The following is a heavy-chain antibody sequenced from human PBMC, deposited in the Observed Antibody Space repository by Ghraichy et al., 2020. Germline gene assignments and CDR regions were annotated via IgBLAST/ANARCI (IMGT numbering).Heavy chain of an antibody. J-gene: IGHJ2*01. V-gene: IGHV3-15*01. CDR2: IKSKTDGGTT. CDR3: TTQAVVTAHRPSWYFDL. Sequence: GESLNISCAASGFTFSNAWMSWVRQAPGKGLEWVGRIKSKTDGGTTDYAAPVKGRFTISRDDSKNTLYLQMNSLKTEDTAVYYCTTQAVVTAHRPSWYFDLWGRGTLVTVSS. D-gene: IGHD2-21*02. CDR1: GFTFSNAW.